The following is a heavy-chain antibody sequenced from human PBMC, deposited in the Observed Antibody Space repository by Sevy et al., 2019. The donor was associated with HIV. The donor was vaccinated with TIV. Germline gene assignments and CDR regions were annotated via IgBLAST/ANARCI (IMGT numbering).Heavy chain of an antibody. CDR2: VNEGGGGT. J-gene: IGHJ4*02. CDR3: TMTTYVLVPKVEGFDS. CDR1: GFSFSSYA. D-gene: IGHD3-10*02. V-gene: IGHV3-23*01. Sequence: GGSLRLSCAASGFSFSSYAANWVRQAPGKGLEWVSSVNEGGGGTYYTESVTGRFTISRDNSKNILYLQMNNLRAEDTAVYYCTMTTYVLVPKVEGFDSWGQGTVVTVSS.